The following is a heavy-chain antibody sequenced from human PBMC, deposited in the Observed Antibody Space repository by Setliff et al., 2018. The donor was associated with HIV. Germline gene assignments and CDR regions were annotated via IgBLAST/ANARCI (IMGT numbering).Heavy chain of an antibody. CDR2: INHSASI. Sequence: SETLSLTCAVYGGSFSGYYWSWIRQPPGKGLEWIGEINHSASINYNPSLKSRVTISIDTSKNQFSLKLNSLTAADTAIYYCARGAEYPNWYFDLWGRGTLVTVSS. CDR1: GGSFSGYY. CDR3: ARGAEYPNWYFDL. J-gene: IGHJ2*01. V-gene: IGHV4-34*01.